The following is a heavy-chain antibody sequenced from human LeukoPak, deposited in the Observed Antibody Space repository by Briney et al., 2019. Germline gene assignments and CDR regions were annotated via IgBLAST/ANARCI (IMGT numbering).Heavy chain of an antibody. CDR3: ARGGSYLSAFDI. J-gene: IGHJ3*02. CDR2: ISSSGSTI. Sequence: GGSLRLSCAASGFTFSSYEMNWVRQAPGKGLEWVSYISSSGSTIYYADSVKGRFTISRDNSKNTLYPQMNSLRAEDTAVYYCARGGSYLSAFDIWGQGTMVTVSS. V-gene: IGHV3-48*03. D-gene: IGHD1-26*01. CDR1: GFTFSSYE.